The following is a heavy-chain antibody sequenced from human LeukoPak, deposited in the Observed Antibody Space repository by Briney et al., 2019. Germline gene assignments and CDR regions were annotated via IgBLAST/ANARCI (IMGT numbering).Heavy chain of an antibody. CDR3: AKPPPDSSRWRFDY. J-gene: IGHJ4*02. CDR1: GLTFSTYA. CDR2: ISGNGDTT. Sequence: GGSLSLSCAASGLTFSTYAMRWARPAPGRGLEWVSTISGNGDTTYSADAEEGLFTISRNNSKNTQYLRMNSVRVEVTAGDYCAKPPPDSSRWRFDYWGQGTLVTVS. D-gene: IGHD3-22*01. V-gene: IGHV3-23*01.